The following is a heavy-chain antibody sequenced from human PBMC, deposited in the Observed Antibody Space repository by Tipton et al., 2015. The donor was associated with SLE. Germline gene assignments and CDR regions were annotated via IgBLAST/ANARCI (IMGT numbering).Heavy chain of an antibody. V-gene: IGHV4-4*02. D-gene: IGHD2-15*01. CDR2: IHHSGSA. CDR3: ARRYCSGGSCYSGWFDT. CDR1: GDSVRNSNW. J-gene: IGHJ5*02. Sequence: GLVKPSGTLSLTCDVSGDSVRNSNWWSWVRQSPGKGLEWIGEIHHSGSAIYNPSLKSRVTISVDTSKNEFSLKLSSVTVADSAVYYCARRYCSGGSCYSGWFDTWGQGILVTVSS.